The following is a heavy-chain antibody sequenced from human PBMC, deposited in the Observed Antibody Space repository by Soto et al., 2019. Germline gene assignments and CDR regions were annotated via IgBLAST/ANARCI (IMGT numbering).Heavy chain of an antibody. J-gene: IGHJ6*02. CDR3: ARHFRSGWYLNKYYYYGMEV. CDR2: IYYSGST. CDR1: GGSISSSSYY. D-gene: IGHD6-19*01. Sequence: TLSLTCTVSGGSISSSSYYWGWIRQPPGKGLEWIGSIYYSGSTYYNPSLKSRVTISVDTSKNQFSLKLSSVTAADTAVYYCARHFRSGWYLNKYYYYGMEVWGQGTTVTV. V-gene: IGHV4-39*01.